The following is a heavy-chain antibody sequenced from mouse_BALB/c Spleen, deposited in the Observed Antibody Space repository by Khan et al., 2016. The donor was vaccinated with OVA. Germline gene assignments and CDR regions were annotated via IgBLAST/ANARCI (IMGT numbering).Heavy chain of an antibody. J-gene: IGHJ3*01. CDR2: ISTYYGDA. CDR3: AGCGSSSLFAY. CDR1: GYTFTEYA. V-gene: IGHV1S137*01. D-gene: IGHD1-1*01. Sequence: QVQLQQSGTELVRPGVSVKISCKGSGYTFTEYAMNWVKESHEKSLEWIGVISTYYGDARYNQKFKGKATLTVDKSSSTAYMELARLTSEDSAIYYCAGCGSSSLFAYWGQGSLVTVSA.